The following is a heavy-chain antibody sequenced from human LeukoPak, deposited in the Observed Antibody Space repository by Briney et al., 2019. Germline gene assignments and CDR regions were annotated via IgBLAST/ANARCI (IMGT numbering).Heavy chain of an antibody. CDR1: GGSISSYY. V-gene: IGHV4-59*01. Sequence: SETLSLTCTVSGGSISSYYWSWIRQPPGKGLEWIGYIYYSGSTNYNPSLKSRVTISVDTSKNQFSLKLSSVTAADTAVYYCARGFGREYNFAKYWGQGTLVTVSS. CDR3: ARGFGREYNFAKY. CDR2: IYYSGST. J-gene: IGHJ4*02. D-gene: IGHD3-10*01.